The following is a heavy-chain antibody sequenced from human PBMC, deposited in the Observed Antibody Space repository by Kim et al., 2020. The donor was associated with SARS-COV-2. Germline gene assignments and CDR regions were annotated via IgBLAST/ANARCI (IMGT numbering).Heavy chain of an antibody. Sequence: SETLSLTCSVSGGFISSNYWSWIRQPAGKGLEWIGRIYPGGSTNYNPSLKSRVTMSVDTSKNQFPLKLSSVTAADTAVYYCARRESGSNYFDYWGQGTLVNVSS. V-gene: IGHV4-4*07. CDR3: ARRESGSNYFDY. D-gene: IGHD1-26*01. J-gene: IGHJ4*02. CDR2: IYPGGST. CDR1: GGFISSNY.